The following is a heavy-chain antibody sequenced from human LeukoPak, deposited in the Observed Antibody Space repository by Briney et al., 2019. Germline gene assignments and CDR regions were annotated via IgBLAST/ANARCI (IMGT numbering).Heavy chain of an antibody. CDR3: VIIAGYGYGSHSDSNYAMDV. CDR2: ISLDGSNT. D-gene: IGHD5-18*01. J-gene: IGHJ6*02. Sequence: PGGSLRLSCAASRLTFSIHPFHWVRQAPGKGLEWLTAISLDGSNTDYADSVRGRFTISRDNANDTLYLQMSSLRPEDTAVYYCVIIAGYGYGSHSDSNYAMDVWGQGTTVIVSS. CDR1: RLTFSIHP. V-gene: IGHV3-30*14.